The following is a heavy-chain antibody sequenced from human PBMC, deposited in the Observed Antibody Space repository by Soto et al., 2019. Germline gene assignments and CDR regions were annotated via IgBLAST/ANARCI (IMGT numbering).Heavy chain of an antibody. Sequence: GGSLRLSCAASGFTLNTYSMNWVRQAPGKGLEWVSSISSNNNYIYYADSVKGRFTISRDNARNSLYLQMNSLRAEDTAVYYCARDYGSGSYFDYWGQGALVTVSS. CDR3: ARDYGSGSYFDY. CDR2: ISSNNNYI. J-gene: IGHJ4*02. D-gene: IGHD3-10*01. V-gene: IGHV3-21*01. CDR1: GFTLNTYS.